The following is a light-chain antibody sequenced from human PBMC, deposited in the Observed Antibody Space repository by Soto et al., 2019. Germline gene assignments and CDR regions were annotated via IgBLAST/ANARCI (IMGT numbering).Light chain of an antibody. CDR3: QQHFSTPYT. V-gene: IGKV4-1*01. J-gene: IGKJ2*01. CDR2: WAS. CDR1: QNILYNSNKLNY. Sequence: DIVMTQSPDSLAVSLGERATINCKSSQNILYNSNKLNYLAWYQLKPGQPPKVLIYWASTRESGVPDRFSGSGSETDFTLTISSLQAEDVAVYYCQQHFSTPYTFGQGTKLEIK.